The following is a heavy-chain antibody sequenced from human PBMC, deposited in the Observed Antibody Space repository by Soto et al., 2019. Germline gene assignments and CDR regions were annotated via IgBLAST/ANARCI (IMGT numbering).Heavy chain of an antibody. J-gene: IGHJ6*02. CDR1: GGTFSSYA. V-gene: IGHV1-69*01. CDR3: ASSRLTTFGVPPMATYYYCGMDL. Sequence: QVQLAQPGAEVKKPGSSVKVSCKASGGTFSSYAISCVRQPPGEGLQWMGGVIRIFSTANYAHKVQGRGTITADESTSAVDVQLSSLRSEDTAVFYCASSRLTTFGVPPMATYYYCGMDLWGQGTTVTVTS. CDR2: VIRIFSTA. D-gene: IGHD3-3*01.